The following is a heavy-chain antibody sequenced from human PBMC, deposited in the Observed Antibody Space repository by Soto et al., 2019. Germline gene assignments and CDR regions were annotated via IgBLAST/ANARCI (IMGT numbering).Heavy chain of an antibody. CDR3: ARVNPGPIYEGSGSYYSGFLDY. CDR2: ISAYNGDT. CDR1: GYTFTIYG. Sequence: GASVKVSCKASGYTFTIYGISWVLQAPGQGLEWMGWISAYNGDTNYAQKLQGRVTMTTDTSTSTAYMELRSLRSDDTAVYYCARVNPGPIYEGSGSYYSGFLDYWGQGTLVTVAS. J-gene: IGHJ4*02. V-gene: IGHV1-18*01. D-gene: IGHD3-10*01.